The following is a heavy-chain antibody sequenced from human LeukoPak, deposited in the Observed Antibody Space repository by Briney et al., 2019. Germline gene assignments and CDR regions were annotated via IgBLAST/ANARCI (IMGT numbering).Heavy chain of an antibody. CDR3: ARYCSGGSCFDY. D-gene: IGHD2-15*01. CDR2: INQDGGEK. J-gene: IGHJ4*02. V-gene: IGHV3-7*03. CDR1: GFTFSIYW. Sequence: PGGSLRLSCAASGFTFSIYWMSWVRQAPGKGLEWVATINQDGGEKYYVDSVKGRFTISRDNAKNSLYLQMNSLRAEDTAVYYCARYCSGGSCFDYWGQGTLVTVSS.